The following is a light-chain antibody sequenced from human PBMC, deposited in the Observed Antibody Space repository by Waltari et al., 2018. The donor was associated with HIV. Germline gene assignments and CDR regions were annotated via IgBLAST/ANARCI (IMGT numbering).Light chain of an antibody. CDR1: HSVSTY. J-gene: IGKJ4*01. CDR3: QQRTNWPQNT. V-gene: IGKV3-11*01. CDR2: DAS. Sequence: EIVLTQSPATLSLSPGERATLSCRASHSVSTYLAWYQQTLGQPPRLLIHDASNRATGIPPRFSGSGSGTDFALTISSLEPEDFAIYCCQQRTNWPQNTFGGGTKVEIK.